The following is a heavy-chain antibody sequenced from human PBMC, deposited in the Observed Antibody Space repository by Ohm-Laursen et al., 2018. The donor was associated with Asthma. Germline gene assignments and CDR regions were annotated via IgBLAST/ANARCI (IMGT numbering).Heavy chain of an antibody. V-gene: IGHV3-64D*08. CDR2: INSNGGST. CDR1: GFTFSSYA. D-gene: IGHD3-9*01. CDR3: VKDYDILTGSPTH. Sequence: SLRLSCAASGFTFSSYAMHWVRQAPGKGLEYVSAINSNGGSTYYADSVKGRFTISRDNSKNTLYLQMSSLRAEDTAVYYCVKDYDILTGSPTHWGQGTLVTVSS. J-gene: IGHJ4*02.